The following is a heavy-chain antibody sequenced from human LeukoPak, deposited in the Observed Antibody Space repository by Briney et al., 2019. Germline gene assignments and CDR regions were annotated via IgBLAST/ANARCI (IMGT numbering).Heavy chain of an antibody. CDR2: INGRGRST. Sequence: GGTLRLSCAGSGFTFSRYGMNWVRQAPGKGLEWVSAINGRGRSTYYADSVKGRFTISRDNSKNTLYLHMNSLRAEDTAVYYCAKFWDIVAAWGQGTLVTVSS. CDR3: AKFWDIVAA. J-gene: IGHJ5*02. CDR1: GFTFSRYG. V-gene: IGHV3-23*01. D-gene: IGHD5-12*01.